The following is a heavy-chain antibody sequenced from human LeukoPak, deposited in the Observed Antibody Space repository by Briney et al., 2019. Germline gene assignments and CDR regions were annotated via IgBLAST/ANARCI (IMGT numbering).Heavy chain of an antibody. CDR3: ARNYYDSSGHYSHLNY. J-gene: IGHJ4*02. CDR2: ISSNGGST. V-gene: IGHV3-64*01. D-gene: IGHD3-22*01. Sequence: PGGSLRLSCAASGFTFRSYAMHWVRQAPGKGLEYVSTISSNGGSTYYANSVKGRFTISRDNSKNTLYLQMGSLRAEDMAVYYCARNYYDSSGHYSHLNYWGQGTLVTVSS. CDR1: GFTFRSYA.